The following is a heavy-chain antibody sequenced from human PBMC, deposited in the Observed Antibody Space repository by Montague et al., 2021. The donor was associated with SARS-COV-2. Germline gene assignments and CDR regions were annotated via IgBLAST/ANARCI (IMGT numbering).Heavy chain of an antibody. V-gene: IGHV4-61*05. CDR2: IYYRGNT. Sequence: SETLSLTCTVSGGSISSDSYYWGWIRQPPGKGLEWIGYIYYRGNTNYNPSLASRVTMSVDKSRNQFSLKLTSVTAADTAVYYCVRTVTQGSGDSWGQGTLVTVSS. J-gene: IGHJ5*02. D-gene: IGHD2-21*01. CDR3: VRTVTQGSGDS. CDR1: GGSISSDSYY.